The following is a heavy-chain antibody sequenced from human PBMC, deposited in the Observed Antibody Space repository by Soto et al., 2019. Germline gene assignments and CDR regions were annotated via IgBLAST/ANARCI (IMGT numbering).Heavy chain of an antibody. V-gene: IGHV5-51*01. CDR3: ARHEATYYNFYGMDV. CDR1: GYSFTTYW. CDR2: IHPGESDT. J-gene: IGHJ6*02. Sequence: GGSLKISCQSYGYSFTTYWIAWVRQMPGKGLEWMGSIHPGESDTRYSPSFQGQVTISADRSITTAYLQWSSLKASDTAMYHCARHEATYYNFYGMDVWGQGTTVTVSS.